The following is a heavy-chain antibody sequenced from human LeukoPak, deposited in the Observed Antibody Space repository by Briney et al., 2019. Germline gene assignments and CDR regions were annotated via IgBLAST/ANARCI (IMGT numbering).Heavy chain of an antibody. J-gene: IGHJ5*02. CDR2: ISSSSSYI. Sequence: GGSLRLSCAASGFTFSAYAMSWVRQAPGKGLEWVSSISSSSSYIYYADSVKGRFTISRDNAKNSLYLQMNSLRAEDTAVYYCARVRYGGWFDPWGQGTLVTVSS. D-gene: IGHD5-18*01. V-gene: IGHV3-21*01. CDR3: ARVRYGGWFDP. CDR1: GFTFSAYA.